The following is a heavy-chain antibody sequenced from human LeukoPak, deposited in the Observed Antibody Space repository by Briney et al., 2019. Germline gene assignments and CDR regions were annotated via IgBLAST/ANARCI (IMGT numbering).Heavy chain of an antibody. CDR3: ARILEGYHYYMDV. CDR1: GVTFSDYY. Sequence: GGSLRLSCAASGVTFSDYYMSWIRQAPGKRLQWGSYIGTGGSITYYADSVKGRFTISRDNAKNSLYLQMNSLRVEDTAVYYCARILEGYHYYMDVWGKGTTVTVSS. CDR2: IGTGGSIT. J-gene: IGHJ6*03. V-gene: IGHV3-11*04.